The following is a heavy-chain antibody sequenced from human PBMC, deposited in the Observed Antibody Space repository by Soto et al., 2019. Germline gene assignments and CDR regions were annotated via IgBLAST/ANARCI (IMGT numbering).Heavy chain of an antibody. V-gene: IGHV4-31*03. CDR3: AKDFRYCSSTSCYRMYYFDY. CDR2: INYRGTT. J-gene: IGHJ4*02. CDR1: GGSINSGDSY. Sequence: TLSLTCTVSGGSINSGDSYWNWIRQNPEKGLEWIGYINYRGTTFYKPSLKSRIIISADTSENQFSLKLNSVTAEDTAVYYCAKDFRYCSSTSCYRMYYFDYWGQVTLVTVSS. D-gene: IGHD2-2*01.